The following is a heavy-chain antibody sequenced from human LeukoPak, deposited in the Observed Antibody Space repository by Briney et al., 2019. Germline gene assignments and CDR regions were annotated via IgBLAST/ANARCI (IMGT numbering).Heavy chain of an antibody. CDR3: ARRRDDYRQIDY. V-gene: IGHV1-18*01. J-gene: IGHJ4*02. CDR1: GYTFTSYG. Sequence: ASVKVSCKTSGYTFTSYGISWVRQAPGQGLEWMGWISAFIGNTDYAQKLQGRVTMTTDTTTSTAYMELRSLRSDDTAVYYCARRRDDYRQIDYWGQGTLVTVSS. D-gene: IGHD5-24*01. CDR2: ISAFIGNT.